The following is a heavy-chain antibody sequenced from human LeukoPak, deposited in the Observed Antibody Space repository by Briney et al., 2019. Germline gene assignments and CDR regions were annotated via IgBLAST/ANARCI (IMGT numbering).Heavy chain of an antibody. J-gene: IGHJ3*01. CDR3: ARDLGELLQWGAFDL. D-gene: IGHD3-10*01. Sequence: ASVKVSCKASGYTFTDYYLHWVRQAPGQGLEWIGWINTNTGNPTYAQGLTGRFVLSLDTSVSTAYLQISSLMAEDTAVYYCARDLGELLQWGAFDLWGQGTMVTVSS. V-gene: IGHV7-4-1*02. CDR2: INTNTGNP. CDR1: GYTFTDYY.